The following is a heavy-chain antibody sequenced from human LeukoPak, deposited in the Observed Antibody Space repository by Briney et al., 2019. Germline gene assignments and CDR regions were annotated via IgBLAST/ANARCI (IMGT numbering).Heavy chain of an antibody. D-gene: IGHD1-26*01. V-gene: IGHV3-21*01. J-gene: IGHJ6*03. CDR2: ITTSSTYT. CDR3: ARDPYSGSYGDSYYYYMDV. Sequence: GGSLRLSCAASGFTFSNYWMSWVRQAPGKVLEWVSSITTSSTYTFYADSVKGRFTISRDNAKNSLYLQMNSLRVEDTAVYYCARDPYSGSYGDSYYYYMDVWGKGTTVTISS. CDR1: GFTFSNYW.